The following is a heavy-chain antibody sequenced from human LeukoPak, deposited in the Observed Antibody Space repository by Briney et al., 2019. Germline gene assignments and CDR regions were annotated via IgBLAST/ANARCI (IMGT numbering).Heavy chain of an antibody. V-gene: IGHV4-59*01. D-gene: IGHD3-22*01. J-gene: IGHJ3*02. CDR1: GGSISSYY. Sequence: SETLSLTCTVSGGSISSYYWSWIRQPPGKGLEWIGYIYYSGSTNYNPSLKSRVTISVDTSKNQFSLKLSSVTAADTAVYYCARARGYYASSGYYPGAFDIWGQGTMVTVSS. CDR2: IYYSGST. CDR3: ARARGYYASSGYYPGAFDI.